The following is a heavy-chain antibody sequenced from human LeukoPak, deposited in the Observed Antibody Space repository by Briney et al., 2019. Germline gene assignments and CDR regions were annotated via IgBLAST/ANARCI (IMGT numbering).Heavy chain of an antibody. Sequence: SETLSLTCTVSGGSISSHYWSWIRQPAGKGLEWIGRMYTSESTNYNPSLKSRVTMSVDTSKNQFSLKLSSVTAADTAVYYCARIGDSSGYYSPNWFDPWGQGTLVTVSS. V-gene: IGHV4-4*07. D-gene: IGHD3-22*01. CDR1: GGSISSHY. J-gene: IGHJ5*02. CDR2: MYTSEST. CDR3: ARIGDSSGYYSPNWFDP.